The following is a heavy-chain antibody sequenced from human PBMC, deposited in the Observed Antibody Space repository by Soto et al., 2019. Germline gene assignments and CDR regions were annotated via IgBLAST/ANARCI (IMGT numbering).Heavy chain of an antibody. D-gene: IGHD6-19*01. CDR3: ARDRAVAGIGHYYYYYGMDV. V-gene: IGHV6-1*01. CDR1: GDSVSSNSAA. Sequence: PSQTLSLTCAISGDSVSSNSAAWNWIRQSPPRGLEWLGRTYYRSKWYNDYAVSVKSRITINPDTSKNQFSLQLNSVTPEDTAVYYCARDRAVAGIGHYYYYYGMDVWGQGTTVTVSS. J-gene: IGHJ6*02. CDR2: TYYRSKWYN.